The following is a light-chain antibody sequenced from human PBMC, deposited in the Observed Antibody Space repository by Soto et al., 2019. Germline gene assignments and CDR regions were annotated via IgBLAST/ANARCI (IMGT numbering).Light chain of an antibody. J-gene: IGLJ1*01. Sequence: SYELTQPPSVSVAPGQTVRVTGGGKNIGSKSVHWYQQKPGQAPVLVVYDDSDRPSRIPERFSGSNSGNTATLTISRVEAGDEADYHCQVWDRTSNHYVFGSGTKVTVL. CDR1: NIGSKS. V-gene: IGLV3-21*02. CDR2: DDS. CDR3: QVWDRTSNHYV.